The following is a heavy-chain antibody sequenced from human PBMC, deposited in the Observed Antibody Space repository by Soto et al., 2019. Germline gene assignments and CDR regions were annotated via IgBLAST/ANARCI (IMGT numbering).Heavy chain of an antibody. CDR3: AKVANYDIVTGYYAHFDY. CDR1: GFTFSSHA. Sequence: GGSLRLSSAASGFTFSSHAMSWVRQAPGKGLEWVSSISSSGSTTYYADSVKGRFTISRDNSKNTLYLQMNSLRAEDTAVYYCAKVANYDIVTGYYAHFDYWGQGTLVTVSS. V-gene: IGHV3-23*01. J-gene: IGHJ4*02. D-gene: IGHD3-9*01. CDR2: ISSSGSTT.